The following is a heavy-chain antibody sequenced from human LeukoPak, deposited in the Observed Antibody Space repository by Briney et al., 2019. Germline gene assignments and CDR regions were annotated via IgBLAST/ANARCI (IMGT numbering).Heavy chain of an antibody. CDR3: ARDPPAAGSTEFDF. V-gene: IGHV1-2*02. J-gene: IGHJ4*02. D-gene: IGHD6-13*01. CDR2: IHPTSGVT. Sequence: ASVKVSCKASGFTFTDYYIHWVRQAPGQGLEWMGSIHPTSGVTKYAQEFQGRVTVTRDTSISATYMELSRLTSDDTAVYYCARDPPAAGSTEFDFWGQGTLVTVSS. CDR1: GFTFTDYY.